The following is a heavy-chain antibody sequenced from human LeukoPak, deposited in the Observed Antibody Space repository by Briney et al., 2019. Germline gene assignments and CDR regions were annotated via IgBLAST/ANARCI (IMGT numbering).Heavy chain of an antibody. CDR1: GFTFSSYA. J-gene: IGHJ4*02. V-gene: IGHV3-23*01. CDR3: EKDLNLVIVPSFCDY. CDR2: ISGSGGST. Sequence: GGSLRLSCAASGFTFSSYAMSWVRQAPGKGLEWVSAISGSGGSTYYADSVKGRFTISRDNSKNPLYLEMNSLRAEDTAVYYCEKDLNLVIVPSFCDYWGQGTMVTVSS. D-gene: IGHD2/OR15-2a*01.